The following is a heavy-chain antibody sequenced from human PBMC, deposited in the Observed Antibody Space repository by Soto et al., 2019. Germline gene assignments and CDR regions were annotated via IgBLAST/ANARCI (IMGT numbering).Heavy chain of an antibody. Sequence: VSGQGLEWIGWVIGYNRNTNYAQKFEDRVIMTTDTSTNTAHMELRSLRSDDTGISYCARERQCEPLIYWGRGTLLTVS. J-gene: IGHJ4*01. V-gene: IGHV1-18*01. CDR3: ARERQCEPLIY. CDR2: VIGYNRNT. D-gene: IGHD6-19*01.